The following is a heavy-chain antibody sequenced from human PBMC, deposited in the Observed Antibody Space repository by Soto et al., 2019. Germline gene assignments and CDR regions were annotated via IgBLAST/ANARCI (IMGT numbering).Heavy chain of an antibody. J-gene: IGHJ3*02. CDR1: GFTVSSNY. D-gene: IGHD3-3*01. CDR2: IYSGGST. Sequence: EVQLVESGGGLIQPGGSLRLSCAASGFTVSSNYMSWVRQAPGRGLEWVSVIYSGGSTYYADSVKGRFTISRDNSKNTLYLQMNILRAEDTAVYYCARESMTIFGVVSFPYAFDIWGQGTMVTVSS. V-gene: IGHV3-53*01. CDR3: ARESMTIFGVVSFPYAFDI.